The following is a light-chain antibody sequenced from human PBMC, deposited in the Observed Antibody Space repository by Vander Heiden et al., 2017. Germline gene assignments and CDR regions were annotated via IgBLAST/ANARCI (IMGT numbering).Light chain of an antibody. Sequence: DLQLTQSPSSLSASVVERVAITSRATQSRNKWLAWYQQKPGKAPNLLISDVSTLESGVPSRFNGGGSGTEFTLTISSLQPDDFATYYCQQYKNYPWTFGQGTKVEIK. CDR3: QQYKNYPWT. V-gene: IGKV1-5*01. CDR1: QSRNKW. J-gene: IGKJ1*01. CDR2: DVS.